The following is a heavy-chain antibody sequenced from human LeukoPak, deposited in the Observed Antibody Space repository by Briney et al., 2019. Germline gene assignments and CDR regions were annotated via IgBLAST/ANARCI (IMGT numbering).Heavy chain of an antibody. J-gene: IGHJ5*02. D-gene: IGHD3-22*01. CDR1: GYSFTSYW. Sequence: GESLKISCEGSGYSFTSYWIGWVRQMPGKGLEWMGIIYPGDSDTRYSPSFQGQVTISADKSISTAYLQWSSLKASDTAMYYCARRSDYFDSSAYYYRWGQGTLVTVSS. CDR2: IYPGDSDT. V-gene: IGHV5-51*01. CDR3: ARRSDYFDSSAYYYR.